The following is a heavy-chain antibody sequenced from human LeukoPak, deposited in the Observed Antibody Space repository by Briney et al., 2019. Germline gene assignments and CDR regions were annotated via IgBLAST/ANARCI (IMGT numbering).Heavy chain of an antibody. J-gene: IGHJ4*02. V-gene: IGHV3-74*01. CDR3: ARGTGYMAMDC. CDR2: LNSDGSIT. CDR1: GFTFSSYW. D-gene: IGHD5-24*01. Sequence: HTGGSLRLSCSASGFTFSSYWMHGVRQAPGKGLVWVSRLNSDGSITNYADSVKGRFTISRDNAKNTLYLQMNSLRAEDTAVYYCARGTGYMAMDCWGQGILVTVSS.